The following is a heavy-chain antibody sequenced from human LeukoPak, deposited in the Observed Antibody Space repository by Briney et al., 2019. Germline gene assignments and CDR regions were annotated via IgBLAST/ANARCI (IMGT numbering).Heavy chain of an antibody. J-gene: IGHJ3*02. CDR1: GGSFGSGSNY. V-gene: IGHV4-61*02. Sequence: PSQTLSLTCTVSGGSFGSGSNYWSWIRQPPGRGLEWIGRIYTSGSTNYNPSPKSRVTISVATSKNQFSLKLTSVPPAARPVHHCAKFPPPRAFDIWGQGTMVTVSS. CDR2: IYTSGST. CDR3: AKFPPPRAFDI.